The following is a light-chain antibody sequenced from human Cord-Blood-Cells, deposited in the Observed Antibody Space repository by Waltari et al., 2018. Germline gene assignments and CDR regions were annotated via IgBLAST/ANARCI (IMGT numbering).Light chain of an antibody. V-gene: IGLV3-1*01. J-gene: IGLJ2*01. CDR2: QDS. CDR1: QWGDKY. Sequence: SYELTQPPSVSVSPGQTASITWSGDQWGDKYACWYQQKPGQSPVLVIYQDSKRPSGIPERFSGSNSGNTATLTISGTQAMDEADYYCQAWDSSTVVFGGGTKLTVL. CDR3: QAWDSSTVV.